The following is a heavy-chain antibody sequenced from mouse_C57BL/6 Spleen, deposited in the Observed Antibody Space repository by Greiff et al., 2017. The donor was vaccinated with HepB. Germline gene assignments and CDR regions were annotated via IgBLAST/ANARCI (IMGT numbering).Heavy chain of an antibody. D-gene: IGHD1-1*01. CDR2: INPNNGGT. CDR3: ARFITTVVATEYFDV. CDR1: GYTFTDYN. V-gene: IGHV1-18*01. Sequence: VESGASVKIPCKASGYTFTDYNMDLVKQSHGKSLEWIGDINPNNGGTIYNQKFKGKATLTVDKSSSTAYMELRSLTSEDTAVYYCARFITTVVATEYFDVWGTGTTVTVSS. J-gene: IGHJ1*03.